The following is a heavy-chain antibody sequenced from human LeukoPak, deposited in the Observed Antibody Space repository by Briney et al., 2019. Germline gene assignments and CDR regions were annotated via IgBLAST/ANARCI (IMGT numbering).Heavy chain of an antibody. CDR3: ARGSLASHDY. CDR2: IRSDGRST. CDR1: GFTFSYHW. Sequence: PGGSLRLSCAASGFTFSYHWMNWVRQAPGKGLVWVSRIRSDGRSTTYADSVRGRFTISRDNSKNTMYLQMSNLRVEDTAIYYCARGSLASHDYWGQGTLVTVSS. D-gene: IGHD2-21*01. V-gene: IGHV3-74*01. J-gene: IGHJ4*02.